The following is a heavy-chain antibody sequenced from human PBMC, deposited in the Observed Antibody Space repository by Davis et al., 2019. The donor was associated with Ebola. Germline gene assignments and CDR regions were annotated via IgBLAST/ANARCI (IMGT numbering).Heavy chain of an antibody. CDR1: GFTFSTYG. Sequence: GGSLRLSCAASGFTFSTYGMHWVRQAPGKGLEWVALIWNDGSNKNYADSVKGRFTISRDNSQNTVYLQMSGLTAEDTAVYYCARGHDYGDYVRFDYWGQGSLVTVSS. V-gene: IGHV3-33*01. J-gene: IGHJ4*02. CDR2: IWNDGSNK. D-gene: IGHD4-17*01. CDR3: ARGHDYGDYVRFDY.